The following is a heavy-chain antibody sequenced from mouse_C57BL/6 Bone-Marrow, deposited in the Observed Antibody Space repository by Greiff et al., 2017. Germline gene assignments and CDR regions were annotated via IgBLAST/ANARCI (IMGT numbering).Heavy chain of an antibody. D-gene: IGHD2-1*01. CDR1: GFNIKDDY. CDR2: IDPGNGDT. Sequence: VQLKQSGAELVRPGASVKLSCTASGFNIKDDYMHWVKQRPEQGLEWIGWIDPGNGDTEYASKFQGKATITADTSSNTAYLQLSSLTSEDTAVYYCTTTRSTGPYFDYWGQGTTLTVSS. V-gene: IGHV14-4*01. CDR3: TTTRSTGPYFDY. J-gene: IGHJ2*01.